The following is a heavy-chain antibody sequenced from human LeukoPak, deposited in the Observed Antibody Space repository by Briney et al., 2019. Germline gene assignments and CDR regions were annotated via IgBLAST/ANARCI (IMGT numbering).Heavy chain of an antibody. V-gene: IGHV4-59*01. CDR2: IYYSGST. J-gene: IGHJ2*01. D-gene: IGHD6-13*01. CDR3: ARTYGSSGLGYFDL. Sequence: SETLSLTCSLSVGSISSYYWSWIRQPPGEGLEWIGYIYYSGSTNYTPSLKSRLTISVDTSKNKFSLKLSSVTAADTAVYYCARTYGSSGLGYFDLWGRGTLVTVSS. CDR1: VGSISSYY.